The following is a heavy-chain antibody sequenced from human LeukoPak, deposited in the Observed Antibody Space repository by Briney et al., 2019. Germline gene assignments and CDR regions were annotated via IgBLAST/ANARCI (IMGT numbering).Heavy chain of an antibody. V-gene: IGHV4-39*07. CDR2: IYYSGST. CDR1: GGSISSSSYY. D-gene: IGHD6-6*01. J-gene: IGHJ5*02. CDR3: TRDGSSRSLAT. Sequence: SETLSLTCTVSGGSISSSSYYWGWIRQPPGKGLEWIGSIYYSGSTYYNPSLKSRVTISVDTSNNQFSLRLSSVTTADTAVYYCTRDGSSRSLATWGQGTLVTVSS.